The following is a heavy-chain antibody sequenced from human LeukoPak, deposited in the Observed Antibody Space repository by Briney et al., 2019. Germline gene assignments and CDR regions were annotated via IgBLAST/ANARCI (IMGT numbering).Heavy chain of an antibody. V-gene: IGHV1-46*01. CDR2: INPSGGST. CDR3: ARTLRASYYYYYMDV. Sequence: GASVKVSCKASGYTFTSYYMHWVRQAPGQGLEWMGIINPSGGSTSYAQKFQGRVTMTRDMSTSTVYMELSSLRSEDTAVYYCARTLRASYYYYYMDVWGKGTTVTVSS. J-gene: IGHJ6*03. CDR1: GYTFTSYY. D-gene: IGHD2-15*01.